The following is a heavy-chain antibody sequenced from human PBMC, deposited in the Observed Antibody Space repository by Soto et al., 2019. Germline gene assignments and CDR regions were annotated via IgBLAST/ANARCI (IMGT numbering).Heavy chain of an antibody. CDR3: AGVGGGVVVVPGANRGDF. Sequence: EVQLVESGGGLVKPGGSLRLSCAASGFTFSTYSMSWVRQAPGKGLEWVSSISPSSTYIHYADSVKGRFTISRDNAEKSLVLQRNSLRAEDTAVYYWAGVGGGVVVVPGANRGDFWGQGTLVTVSS. D-gene: IGHD2-2*01. CDR1: GFTFSTYS. J-gene: IGHJ4*02. V-gene: IGHV3-21*01. CDR2: ISPSSTYI.